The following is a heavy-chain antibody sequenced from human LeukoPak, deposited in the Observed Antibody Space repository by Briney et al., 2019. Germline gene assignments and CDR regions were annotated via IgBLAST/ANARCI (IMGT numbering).Heavy chain of an antibody. CDR2: IKQDGSEK. CDR3: ARMRYFDWLLYREDYYFDY. J-gene: IGHJ4*02. CDR1: GFTFSSYA. V-gene: IGHV3-7*01. Sequence: GGSLRLSCAASGFTFSSYAMHWVRQAPGKGLEWVANIKQDGSEKYYVDSVKGRFTISRDNAKNSLYLQMNSLRAEDTAVYYCARMRYFDWLLYREDYYFDYWGQGTLVTVSS. D-gene: IGHD3-9*01.